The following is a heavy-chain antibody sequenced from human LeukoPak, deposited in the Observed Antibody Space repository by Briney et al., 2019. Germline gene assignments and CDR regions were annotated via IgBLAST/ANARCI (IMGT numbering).Heavy chain of an antibody. Sequence: SETLSLTCAVYGGSFSGYYWSWIRQPPGKGLEWIGEINHSGSTNYNPSLKSRVTISVDTSKNQFSLKLSSVTAADTAVYYCATYCRGGSCYSSWFDPWGQGTRVAVSS. J-gene: IGHJ5*02. CDR3: ATYCRGGSCYSSWFDP. D-gene: IGHD2-15*01. CDR2: INHSGST. CDR1: GGSFSGYY. V-gene: IGHV4-34*01.